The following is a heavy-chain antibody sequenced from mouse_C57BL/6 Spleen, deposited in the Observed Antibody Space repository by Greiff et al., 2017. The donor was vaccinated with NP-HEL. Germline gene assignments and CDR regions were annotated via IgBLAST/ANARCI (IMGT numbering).Heavy chain of an antibody. CDR1: GYTFTGYW. CDR3: ARGLPWWFDV. CDR2: ILPGSGST. J-gene: IGHJ1*03. Sequence: VQLQQSGAELMKPGASVKLSCKATGYTFTGYWIEWVKQRPGHGLEWIGEILPGSGSTNSNEKFKGKATFTADTSSNTAYMQLSSLTTEDSAIYYCARGLPWWFDVWGTGTTVTVSS. D-gene: IGHD3-1*01. V-gene: IGHV1-9*01.